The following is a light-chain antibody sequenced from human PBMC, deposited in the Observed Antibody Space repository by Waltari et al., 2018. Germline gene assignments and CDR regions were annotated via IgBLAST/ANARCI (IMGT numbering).Light chain of an antibody. Sequence: DTQMPQSPCTVSASVGDRVTITSRASQSISRWLAWYQQKPGKAPKLLIHKASSFQSGGPSRFSGSGSWTEFTLNITSLQPDDFATYYCQHYNSFSALFTFGPGTQVDIK. CDR1: QSISRW. V-gene: IGKV1-5*03. CDR2: KAS. J-gene: IGKJ3*01. CDR3: QHYNSFSALFT.